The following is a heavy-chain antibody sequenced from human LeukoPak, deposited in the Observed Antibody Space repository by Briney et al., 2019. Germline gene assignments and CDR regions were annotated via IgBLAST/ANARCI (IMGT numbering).Heavy chain of an antibody. Sequence: GGSLRLSCAASGFTFRSYWMHWVRQAPGKGLVWVSRVNSDGSGTSYADSVKGRFTISRDNAKNTLYLQMNSLRAEDTAVYYCARDGVATIDLEYWGQGTLVTVSS. V-gene: IGHV3-74*01. CDR1: GFTFRSYW. J-gene: IGHJ4*02. CDR3: ARDGVATIDLEY. D-gene: IGHD5-24*01. CDR2: VNSDGSGT.